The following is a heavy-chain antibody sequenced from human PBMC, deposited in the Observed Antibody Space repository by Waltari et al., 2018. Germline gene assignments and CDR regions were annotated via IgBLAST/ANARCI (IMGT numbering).Heavy chain of an antibody. V-gene: IGHV1-8*01. CDR1: GYTFTSSD. CDR3: AGAPILTAETMFGI. D-gene: IGHD2-21*02. CDR2: SNPNSGNT. Sequence: QVQLVQSGAEVKKPGASVKVSCTASGYTFTSSDITWVRQATGHGLEWLGWSNPNSGNTGYAQKFQGRATMTRNTTIITAYMELSSLRSEDTAVYYCAGAPILTAETMFGIWGQGTMVTVSS. J-gene: IGHJ3*02.